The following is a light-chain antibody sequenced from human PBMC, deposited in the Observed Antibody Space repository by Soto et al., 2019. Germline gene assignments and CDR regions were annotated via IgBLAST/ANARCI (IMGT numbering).Light chain of an antibody. CDR3: QQYYSYPWT. V-gene: IGKV1-8*01. CDR1: QDINGY. J-gene: IGKJ1*01. CDR2: AAS. Sequence: AIRMTQSPSSVSASTGDRVTISCRATQDINGYLAWYQQKPGKAPNLLIYAASTLQSGVPARFSGSGSGSDFTLIISYLQSEDSATYYCQQYYSYPWTFGQGTKVDIK.